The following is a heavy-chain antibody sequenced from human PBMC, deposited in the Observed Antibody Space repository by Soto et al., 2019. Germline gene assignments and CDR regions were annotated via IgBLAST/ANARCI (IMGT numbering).Heavy chain of an antibody. CDR3: ARDGASITVFGVVYYFDY. CDR1: GYTFSSHA. Sequence: ASVKVSCKASGYTFSSHAMHWVRQAPGQRLEWMGWINAGNGNTKYSQNFQGRVAITRDTSASTACMELRSLRSEDTAVYYCARDGASITVFGVVYYFDYWGQGTLVTVSS. D-gene: IGHD3-3*01. V-gene: IGHV1-3*01. J-gene: IGHJ4*02. CDR2: INAGNGNT.